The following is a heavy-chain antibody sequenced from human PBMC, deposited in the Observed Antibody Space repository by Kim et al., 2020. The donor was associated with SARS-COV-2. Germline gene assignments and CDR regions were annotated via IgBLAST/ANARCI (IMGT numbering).Heavy chain of an antibody. D-gene: IGHD5-18*01. CDR3: ARPSGYRDYYGMDV. Sequence: SPSFQGHVTISADKSISTAYLQWSSLKASDTAMYYCARPSGYRDYYGMDVWGQGTTVTVSS. J-gene: IGHJ6*02. V-gene: IGHV5-10-1*01.